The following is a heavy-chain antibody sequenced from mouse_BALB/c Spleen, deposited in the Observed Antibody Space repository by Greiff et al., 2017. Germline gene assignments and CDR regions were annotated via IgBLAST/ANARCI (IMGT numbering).Heavy chain of an antibody. CDR2: ISYSGST. CDR1: GDSITSGY. D-gene: IGHD2-3*01. J-gene: IGHJ3*01. CDR3: AREGYDGYTWFAY. V-gene: IGHV3-8*02. Sequence: EVQRVESGPSLVKPSQTLSLTCSVTGDSITSGYWNWIRKFPGNKLEYMGYISYSGSTYYNPSLKSRISITRDTSKNQYYLQLNSVTTEDTATYYCAREGYDGYTWFAYWGQGTLVTVSA.